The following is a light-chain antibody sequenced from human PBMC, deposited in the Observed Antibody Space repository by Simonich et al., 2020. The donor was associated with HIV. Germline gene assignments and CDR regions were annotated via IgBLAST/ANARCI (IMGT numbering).Light chain of an antibody. CDR1: QSVLYSSNNKNY. CDR2: WAS. Sequence: DIVMTQSPDSLPVSLGERATINCKSSQSVLYSSNNKNYLAWYQQKPGPPPKLLMYWASTRESGVPDRFSGSGSGTDFTLTISSLQAEDVAVYFCQQCHTHPHTFGQGTKVEIK. V-gene: IGKV4-1*01. J-gene: IGKJ2*01. CDR3: QQCHTHPHT.